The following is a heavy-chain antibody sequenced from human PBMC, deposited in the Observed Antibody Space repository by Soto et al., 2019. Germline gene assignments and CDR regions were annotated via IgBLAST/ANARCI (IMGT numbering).Heavy chain of an antibody. J-gene: IGHJ3*02. CDR3: ARDIVVVTASAFDI. V-gene: IGHV3-30*04. CDR2: ISYDGSNK. D-gene: IGHD2-21*02. Sequence: GGSLRLSCAASGFTFSSYAMHWVRQAPGKGLEWVAVISYDGSNKYYADSVKGRLTISRDNSKNTLYLQMNSLRAEDTAVYYCARDIVVVTASAFDIWGQGTMVTVSS. CDR1: GFTFSSYA.